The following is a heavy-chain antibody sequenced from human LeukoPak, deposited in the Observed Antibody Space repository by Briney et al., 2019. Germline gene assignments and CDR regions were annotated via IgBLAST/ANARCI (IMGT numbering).Heavy chain of an antibody. CDR2: IYTSGST. V-gene: IGHV4-4*07. D-gene: IGHD4-17*01. J-gene: IGHJ3*02. CDR1: GGSISSYY. Sequence: SETLSLTCTVSGGSISSYYWSWIRQPAGKRLEWIGRIYTSGSTNYNPSLKSRVTMSVDTSKNQFSLKLSSVTAADTAVYYCARDATVTPPASFDIWGQGTMVTVSS. CDR3: ARDATVTPPASFDI.